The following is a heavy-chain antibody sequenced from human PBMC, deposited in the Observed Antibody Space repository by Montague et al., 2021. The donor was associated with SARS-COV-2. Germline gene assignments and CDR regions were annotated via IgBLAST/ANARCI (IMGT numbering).Heavy chain of an antibody. V-gene: IGHV2-5*08. Sequence: PALVKPTQTLTLTCTFSGFSLSTSGMCVSWIRQPPGKALEWLALIYWDDDKRYSPSLKSRLTITKDTSKSQVVLTLTNMDPVDTATYYCAHSGMITFGGIIVKAVDWFDPWGQGTLVTVSS. J-gene: IGHJ5*02. CDR2: IYWDDDK. CDR1: GFSLSTSGMC. D-gene: IGHD3-16*02. CDR3: AHSGMITFGGIIVKAVDWFDP.